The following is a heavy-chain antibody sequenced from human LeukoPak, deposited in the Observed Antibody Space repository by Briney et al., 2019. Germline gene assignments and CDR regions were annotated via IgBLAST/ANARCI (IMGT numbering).Heavy chain of an antibody. J-gene: IGHJ4*02. D-gene: IGHD3-22*01. CDR3: ARVSSVITTSFDY. CDR1: GGSMTYYY. V-gene: IGHV4-59*01. CDR2: TYYSGRT. Sequence: PSGTLSLTCTVSGGSMTYYYWAWIRQPPGKTLEWIGYTYYSGRTDYNPSLKGRVSISVDRSRSSNQFSLTLSSVTAADTAVYYCARVSSVITTSFDYWGQGILVTVSS.